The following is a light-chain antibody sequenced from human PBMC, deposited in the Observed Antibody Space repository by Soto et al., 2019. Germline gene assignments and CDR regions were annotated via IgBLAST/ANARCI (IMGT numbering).Light chain of an antibody. Sequence: QSVLTQPASVSGSPGQSITISCTGTSSDIGGHHFVSWYQQQPGKAPKLVIYEVTDRPSGVSDRFSGSKSGSTASLTISGLQPEDEADYYCSSYTSSSLYVFGTGTRSPS. V-gene: IGLV2-14*01. CDR1: SSDIGGHHF. J-gene: IGLJ1*01. CDR3: SSYTSSSLYV. CDR2: EVT.